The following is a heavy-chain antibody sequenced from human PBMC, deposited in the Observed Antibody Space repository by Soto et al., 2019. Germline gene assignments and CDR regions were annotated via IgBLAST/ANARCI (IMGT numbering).Heavy chain of an antibody. CDR3: ARDLAAGDL. CDR1: GYTFINYY. CDR2: INPMGGST. V-gene: IGHV1-46*01. D-gene: IGHD6-13*01. Sequence: QEQLVQSGAEVKEPGASVKVSCKASGYTFINYYIHWVRQAPGQGLEWMAIINPMGGSTNYAQEFQGRVTLTSDTSTRTAYMELSSLRFEDTALFYCARDLAAGDLWGQGTLVTVSS. J-gene: IGHJ5*02.